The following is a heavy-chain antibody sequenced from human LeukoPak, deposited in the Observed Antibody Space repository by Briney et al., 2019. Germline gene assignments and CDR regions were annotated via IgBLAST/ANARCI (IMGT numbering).Heavy chain of an antibody. CDR1: GFTVSSNY. Sequence: GGSLRLSCAASGFTVSSNYMIYSGGSTFYADSVKGRFTISRDNSKNTLYLQMNSLKAEDTAVYFCAKEYGYDYNYFYSMDVWGKGTTVTISS. CDR2: YSGGST. J-gene: IGHJ6*03. D-gene: IGHD1-1*01. V-gene: IGHV3-53*05. CDR3: AKEYGYDYNYFYSMDV.